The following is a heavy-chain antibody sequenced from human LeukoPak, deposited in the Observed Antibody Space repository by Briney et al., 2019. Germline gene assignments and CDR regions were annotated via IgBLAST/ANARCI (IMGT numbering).Heavy chain of an antibody. V-gene: IGHV1-69*13. CDR2: IIPIFGTA. CDR1: GGTFSSYA. J-gene: IGHJ4*02. D-gene: IGHD6-13*01. Sequence: SVKVSCKASGGTFSSYAISWVQQAPGQGLEWMGGIIPIFGTANYAQKFQGRVTITADESTSTAYMGLSSLRSEDTAVYYCARESPTRYSSSWYGQGIFDYWGQGTLVTVSS. CDR3: ARESPTRYSSSWYGQGIFDY.